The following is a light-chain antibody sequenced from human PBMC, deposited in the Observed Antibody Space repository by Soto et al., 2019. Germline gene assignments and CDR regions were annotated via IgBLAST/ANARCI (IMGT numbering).Light chain of an antibody. CDR3: ATWDRSLSAGV. CDR1: SSNIGYNY. Sequence: QSALTQPPSVSAAPGQKVTIFCSGSSSNIGYNYVSWYQQFTGTTPKLLIYDNNKRPSGTPDRFSGSKSGTLATLGITGLQTGDEADYFCATWDRSLSAGVFGGGTKLTVL. J-gene: IGLJ3*02. V-gene: IGLV1-51*01. CDR2: DNN.